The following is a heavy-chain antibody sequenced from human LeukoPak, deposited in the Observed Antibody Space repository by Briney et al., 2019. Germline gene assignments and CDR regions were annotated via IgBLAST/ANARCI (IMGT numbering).Heavy chain of an antibody. CDR3: ARDGYYDFWSGYSPNWFDP. Sequence: ASVKVSCQASGYTFTGYYMHWVRQAPGQGLEWMGWINTNSGGTNYAQKFQGRVTMTRDTSISAAYMELSRLRSDDTAVYYCARDGYYDFWSGYSPNWFDPWGQGTLVTVSS. CDR2: INTNSGGT. V-gene: IGHV1-2*02. D-gene: IGHD3-3*01. CDR1: GYTFTGYY. J-gene: IGHJ5*02.